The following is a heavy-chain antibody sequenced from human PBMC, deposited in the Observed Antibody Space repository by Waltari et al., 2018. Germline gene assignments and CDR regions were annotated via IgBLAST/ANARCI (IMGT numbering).Heavy chain of an antibody. Sequence: QVQLMESGPGLVRPSETLSLTCNVSGGSITSDYWSWVRQPPGKGLEWVGYNYHSGTTNYNPSLRGRVSISVDTSKSQFSLKLNYVTAADTAVYYCARGHSTGWYLSHWGRGALVTVSS. D-gene: IGHD6-19*01. CDR2: NYHSGTT. CDR1: GGSITSDY. CDR3: ARGHSTGWYLSH. J-gene: IGHJ1*01. V-gene: IGHV4-59*01.